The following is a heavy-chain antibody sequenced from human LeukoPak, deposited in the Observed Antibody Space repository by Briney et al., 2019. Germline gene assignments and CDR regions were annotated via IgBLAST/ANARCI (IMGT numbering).Heavy chain of an antibody. Sequence: GRSLRLSCAASGFTFSSYGMHWVRQAPGKGLEWVAVIWYDGSNKYYADSVKGRFTISRDNSKNTLYLQMNSLRAEDTAVYYCARDPLDCSSTSCYADYWGQGTLVPVSS. CDR3: ARDPLDCSSTSCYADY. D-gene: IGHD2-2*01. CDR2: IWYDGSNK. J-gene: IGHJ4*02. CDR1: GFTFSSYG. V-gene: IGHV3-33*01.